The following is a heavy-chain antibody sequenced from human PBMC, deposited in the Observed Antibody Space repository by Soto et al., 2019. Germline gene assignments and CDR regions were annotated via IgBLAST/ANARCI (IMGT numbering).Heavy chain of an antibody. V-gene: IGHV1-69*04. Sequence: SVKVSCKASGGTFSSYTISWVRQAPGQGLEWMGRIIPILGIANYAQKFQGRVTITADKSTSTAYMELSSLRSEDTAVYYCARDSGLPYYDILTGYYKNWFDPWGQGTLVTVSS. D-gene: IGHD3-9*01. CDR1: GGTFSSYT. CDR2: IIPILGIA. CDR3: ARDSGLPYYDILTGYYKNWFDP. J-gene: IGHJ5*02.